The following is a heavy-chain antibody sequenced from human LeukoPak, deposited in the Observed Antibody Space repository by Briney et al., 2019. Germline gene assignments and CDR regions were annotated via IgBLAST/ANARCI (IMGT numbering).Heavy chain of an antibody. CDR3: ARGTDEVMWGEQHDAFDI. V-gene: IGHV3-7*01. D-gene: IGHD3-16*01. J-gene: IGHJ3*02. Sequence: PGGSLRLSCAASGFTFSSYWMSWVRQAPGKGLEWVANIKQDGSEKYYVDSVKGRFTIPRDNAKNSLYLQMNSLRAEDTAAYYCARGTDEVMWGEQHDAFDIWGQGTMVTVSS. CDR2: IKQDGSEK. CDR1: GFTFSSYW.